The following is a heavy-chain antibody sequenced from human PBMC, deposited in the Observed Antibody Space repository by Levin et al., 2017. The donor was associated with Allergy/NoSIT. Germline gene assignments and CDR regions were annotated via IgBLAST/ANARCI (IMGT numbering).Heavy chain of an antibody. D-gene: IGHD6-19*01. Sequence: LSLPCAASGFPFRTCWMSWVRQAPGKGLEWVANIKEDGSQKYYADSVKGRFTISRDNANNSLHLQMNYLGAEDTAVYYCARDTTLAGEAWGQGTLVTVSS. CDR2: IKEDGSQK. CDR1: GFPFRTCW. J-gene: IGHJ5*02. V-gene: IGHV3-7*03. CDR3: ARDTTLAGEA.